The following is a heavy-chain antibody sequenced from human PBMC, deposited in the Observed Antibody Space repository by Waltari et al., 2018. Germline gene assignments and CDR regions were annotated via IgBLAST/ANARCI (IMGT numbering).Heavy chain of an antibody. CDR1: GLLFSSRG. V-gene: IGHV3-30*02. J-gene: IGHJ3*01. CDR3: AKDGDYSLTEYDAFDV. D-gene: IGHD4-17*01. CDR2: IGFDGNKI. Sequence: VQLLESGGGVVHTGGSLSRSCGGSGLLFSSRGMQWVRQITGKGLEWWAFIGFDGNKIFDADSVRGRFTISRDNSNNIVFLQMNSLRPEDSGVYYCAKDGDYSLTEYDAFDVWGQGTVVTVSP.